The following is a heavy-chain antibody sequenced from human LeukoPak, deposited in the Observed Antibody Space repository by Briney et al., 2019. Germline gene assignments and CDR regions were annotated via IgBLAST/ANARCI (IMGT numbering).Heavy chain of an antibody. J-gene: IGHJ6*02. V-gene: IGHV4-59*01. CDR3: ARDLGYCSSTSCGYYYYGMDV. Sequence: KPSETLSLTCTVSGGSISSYYWSWIRQPPGKGLEWIGYIYYRGSTNYNPSLKSRVTISVDTSKNQSSLKLSSVTAADTAVYYCARDLGYCSSTSCGYYYYGMDVWGQGTTVTVSS. CDR2: IYYRGST. D-gene: IGHD2-2*01. CDR1: GGSISSYY.